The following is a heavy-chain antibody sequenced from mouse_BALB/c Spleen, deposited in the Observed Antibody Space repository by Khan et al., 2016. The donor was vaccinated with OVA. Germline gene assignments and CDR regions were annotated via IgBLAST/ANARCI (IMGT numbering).Heavy chain of an antibody. J-gene: IGHJ3*01. CDR2: VYPFNDDT. CDR1: GYTFTSYV. D-gene: IGHD1-1*01. V-gene: IGHV1S136*01. CDR3: APVCCCYVSFAY. Sequence: VQLQQSGPELVKPGASVKMSCKASGYTFTSYVMHWVKQKPGLGLEWIGYVYPFNDDTKYNEKFKGKATLTSDKSSNTAYMELSSLTSEDSAVFYGAPVCCCYVSFAYWGQGTLVTVSA.